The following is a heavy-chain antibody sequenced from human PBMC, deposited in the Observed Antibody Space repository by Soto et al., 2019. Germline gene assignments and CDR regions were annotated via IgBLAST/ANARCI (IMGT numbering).Heavy chain of an antibody. CDR3: ASLNCGGDCYYYGMDV. CDR1: GFTFSSYE. CDR2: ISSSGSTI. V-gene: IGHV3-48*03. D-gene: IGHD2-21*01. Sequence: EVQLVESGGGLVQPGGSLRLSCAASGFTFSSYEMNWVRQAPGKGLEWVSYISSSGSTIYYADSVKGRFTISRDNAKNSLYLQMNSLRAEDTAVYYCASLNCGGDCYYYGMDVWGQGTTVTVSS. J-gene: IGHJ6*02.